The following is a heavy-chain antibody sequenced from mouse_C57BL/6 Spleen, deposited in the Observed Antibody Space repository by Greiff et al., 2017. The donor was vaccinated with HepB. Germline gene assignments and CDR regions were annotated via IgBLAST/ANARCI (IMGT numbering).Heavy chain of an antibody. J-gene: IGHJ1*03. D-gene: IGHD1-1*01. V-gene: IGHV14-3*01. CDR3: ASSYYYGSSYGWYFDV. Sequence: EVQLQQSVAELVRPGASVKLSCTASGFNIKNTYMHWVKQRPEQGLEWIGRIDPANGNTKYAPKFQGKATITADTSSNTAYLQLSSLTSEDTAIYYCASSYYYGSSYGWYFDVWGTGTTVTVSS. CDR1: GFNIKNTY. CDR2: IDPANGNT.